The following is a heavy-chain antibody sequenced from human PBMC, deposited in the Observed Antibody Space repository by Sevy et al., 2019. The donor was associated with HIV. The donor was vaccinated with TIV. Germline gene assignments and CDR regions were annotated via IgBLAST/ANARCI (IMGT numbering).Heavy chain of an antibody. D-gene: IGHD2-21*02. J-gene: IGHJ2*01. CDR2: IYYSGST. Sequence: SETLSLTCTVSGGSISSGGYYWSWIRQHPGKGLEWIGYIYYSGSTYYNPSLKSRVTISVDTSKNQFSLKLSSVTAADTAVHYCARDSAYCGADCQNWYFDLWGRGTLVTVSS. CDR1: GGSISSGGYY. V-gene: IGHV4-31*03. CDR3: ARDSAYCGADCQNWYFDL.